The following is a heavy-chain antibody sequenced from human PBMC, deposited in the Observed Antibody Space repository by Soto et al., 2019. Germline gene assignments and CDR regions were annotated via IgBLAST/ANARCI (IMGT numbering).Heavy chain of an antibody. CDR2: ISYDGSNN. CDR1: GFTFSSYG. J-gene: IGHJ4*02. Sequence: PGGSLRLSCAASGFTFSSYGMHWVRQAPGKGLEWVAVISYDGSNNYYADSVKGRFTISRDNSKNTLYLQMNSLRAEDTAVYYCAKEEYSSSSFDIFFDYWGQGTLVTVSS. CDR3: AKEEYSSSSFDIFFDY. D-gene: IGHD6-6*01. V-gene: IGHV3-30*18.